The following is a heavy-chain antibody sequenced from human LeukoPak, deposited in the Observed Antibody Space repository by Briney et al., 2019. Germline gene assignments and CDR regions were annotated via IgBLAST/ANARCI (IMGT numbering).Heavy chain of an antibody. CDR3: AKDYGGYSYGPLDY. D-gene: IGHD5-18*01. V-gene: IGHV3-30*18. J-gene: IGHJ4*02. Sequence: PGRSLRLSCAASGFTFSSYGVHWVRQAPGKGLEWVAVISYDGSNKYYADSVKGRFTISRDNSKNTLYLQMNSLRAEDTAVYYCAKDYGGYSYGPLDYWGQGTLVTVSS. CDR1: GFTFSSYG. CDR2: ISYDGSNK.